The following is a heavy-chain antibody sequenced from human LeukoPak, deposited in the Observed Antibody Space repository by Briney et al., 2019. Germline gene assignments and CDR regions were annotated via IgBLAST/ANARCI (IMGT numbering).Heavy chain of an antibody. CDR2: INSDGSST. V-gene: IGHV3-74*01. CDR3: ARDRGGWCGDS. J-gene: IGHJ4*02. D-gene: IGHD6-19*01. Sequence: GGSLRLSCAASGFTFSSYWMHWVRQAPGKGPVWVSRINSDGSSTSYADSVKGRFTISRDNAKNTLYLQMNSLRGEDTAVYYCARDRGGWCGDSWGQGVLVTVSS. CDR1: GFTFSSYW.